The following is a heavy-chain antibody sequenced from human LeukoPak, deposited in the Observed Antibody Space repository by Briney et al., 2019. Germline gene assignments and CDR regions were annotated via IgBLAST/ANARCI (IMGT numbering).Heavy chain of an antibody. Sequence: GASVKVSCKASGYTFTGYYMHWVRQAPGQGLEWMGWISAYNGNTNYAQKLQGRVTMTTDTSTSTAYMELRSLRSGDTAVYYCARVRYRLAETYIDYWGQGTLVTVSS. CDR3: ARVRYRLAETYIDY. J-gene: IGHJ4*02. D-gene: IGHD3-16*01. V-gene: IGHV1-18*04. CDR1: GYTFTGYY. CDR2: ISAYNGNT.